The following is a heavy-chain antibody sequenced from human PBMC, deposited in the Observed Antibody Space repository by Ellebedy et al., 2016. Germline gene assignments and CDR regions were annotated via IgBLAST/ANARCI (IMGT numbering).Heavy chain of an antibody. J-gene: IGHJ5*02. Sequence: GESLKISCAASGFSLSSYGMHWVRQAPGKGLEWVAVYWYDGSNEYYTDSVKGRLTISRDNSKNTLYLQMNSLRAEDTAVYYCARGRILGIPYVGQSWFDPWGQGTLVTVSS. V-gene: IGHV3-33*01. CDR1: GFSLSSYG. CDR2: YWYDGSNE. CDR3: ARGRILGIPYVGQSWFDP. D-gene: IGHD1-26*01.